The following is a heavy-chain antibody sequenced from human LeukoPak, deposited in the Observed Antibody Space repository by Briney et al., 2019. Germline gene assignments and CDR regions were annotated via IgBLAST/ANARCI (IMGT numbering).Heavy chain of an antibody. CDR1: GGSISSYY. D-gene: IGHD3-3*01. J-gene: IGHJ4*02. Sequence: SETLSLTCTVSGGSISSYYWSWIRQPPGKGLEWIGEINHSGSTNYNPSLKSRVTISVDTSKNQFSLKLSSVTAADTAVYYCARKKDYDFWSGYYNYFDYWGQGTLVTVSS. CDR2: INHSGST. V-gene: IGHV4-34*01. CDR3: ARKKDYDFWSGYYNYFDY.